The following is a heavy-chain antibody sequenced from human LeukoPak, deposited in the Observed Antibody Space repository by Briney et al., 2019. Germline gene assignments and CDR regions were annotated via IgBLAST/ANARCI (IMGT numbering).Heavy chain of an antibody. CDR1: GFTFDDYG. V-gene: IGHV3-20*04. CDR2: INWNGGST. J-gene: IGHJ4*02. Sequence: GGSLRLSCAASGFTFDDYGMSWVRQAPGKGLEWVSGINWNGGSTGYADSVKGRFTISRDNAKNSLYLQMNSLRAEDTALYYCARGTYDSSGYSSFDYWGQGTLVTVSS. D-gene: IGHD3-22*01. CDR3: ARGTYDSSGYSSFDY.